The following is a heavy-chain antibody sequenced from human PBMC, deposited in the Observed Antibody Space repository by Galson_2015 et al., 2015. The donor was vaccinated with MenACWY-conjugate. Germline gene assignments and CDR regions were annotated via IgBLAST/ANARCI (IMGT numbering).Heavy chain of an antibody. D-gene: IGHD3-3*01. CDR3: ARRGPGSDFWSGYYSFDY. CDR2: IYHSGST. Sequence: AVSGCSISSSNWWSWVRQPPGKGLEWIGEIYHSGSTNYNPSLKSRVSISVDKSKNQFSLKLSSVTAADTAVYYCARRGPGSDFWSGYYSFDYWGQGTLVTVSS. J-gene: IGHJ4*02. CDR1: GCSISSSNW. V-gene: IGHV4-4*02.